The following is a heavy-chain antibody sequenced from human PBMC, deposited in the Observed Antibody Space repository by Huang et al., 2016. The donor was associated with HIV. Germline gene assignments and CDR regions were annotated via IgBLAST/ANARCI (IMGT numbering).Heavy chain of an antibody. J-gene: IGHJ4*02. D-gene: IGHD2-15*01. CDR1: GYNFTSYD. CDR3: ARGHCRGATCYLYFDY. Sequence: QVQLVQSGAEVKKPGASVKVSCKASGYNFTSYDINGVRQATGQGLEWRGWMNPNSVRSGYAQKFQGRVTMTRNTSMSTAYMELSGLRSEDTAVYYCARGHCRGATCYLYFDYWGQGTLVTVS. CDR2: MNPNSVRS. V-gene: IGHV1-8*01.